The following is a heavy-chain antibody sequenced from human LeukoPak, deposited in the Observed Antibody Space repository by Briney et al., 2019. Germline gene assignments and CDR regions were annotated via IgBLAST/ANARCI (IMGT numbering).Heavy chain of an antibody. D-gene: IGHD3-22*01. J-gene: IGHJ5*02. Sequence: SETLSLTCAVYGGSFSGYYWSWIRQPPGKGLEWIGEINHSGSTNYNPSLKSRVTISVDTSKNQFSLKLSSVTAADTAVYYCARGLRTLWLLGVSRWFDPWSQGTLVTVSS. V-gene: IGHV4-34*01. CDR1: GGSFSGYY. CDR3: ARGLRTLWLLGVSRWFDP. CDR2: INHSGST.